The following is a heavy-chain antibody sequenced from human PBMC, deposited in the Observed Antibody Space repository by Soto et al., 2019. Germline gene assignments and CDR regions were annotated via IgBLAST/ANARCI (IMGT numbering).Heavy chain of an antibody. Sequence: QVQLVESGGGVVQPGRSLRLSCAASGFTFSSYGMHWVRQAPGKGLEWVAVIWYDGSNKYYPDSVKGRFTISRDNAKNTVYLQMTSMRAEDTAVYYCARGGGWSANYYYYMDVWGKGTTVTVSS. V-gene: IGHV3-33*01. D-gene: IGHD2-15*01. CDR2: IWYDGSNK. J-gene: IGHJ6*03. CDR3: ARGGGWSANYYYYMDV. CDR1: GFTFSSYG.